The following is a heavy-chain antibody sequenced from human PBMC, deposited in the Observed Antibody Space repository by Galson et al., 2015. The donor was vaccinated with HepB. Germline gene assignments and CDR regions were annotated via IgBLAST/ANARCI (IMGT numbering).Heavy chain of an antibody. D-gene: IGHD3-10*01. J-gene: IGHJ3*02. CDR2: IIPIFGTA. CDR1: GGTFSSYA. V-gene: IGHV1-69*13. Sequence: SVKVSCKASGGTFSSYAISWVRQAPGQGLEWMGGIIPIFGTANYAQKFQGRVTITADESTSTAYMELSSLRSEDTAVYYCARWFDYGLGGFDALDIWGQGTMVTVSS. CDR3: ARWFDYGLGGFDALDI.